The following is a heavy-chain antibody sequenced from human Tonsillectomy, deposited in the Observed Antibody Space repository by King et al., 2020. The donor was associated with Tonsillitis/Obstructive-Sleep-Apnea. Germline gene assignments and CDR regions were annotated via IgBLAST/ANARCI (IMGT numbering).Heavy chain of an antibody. D-gene: IGHD6-19*01. CDR2: INSNSGGT. CDR3: ARDVCSCFCPDDAFDI. V-gene: IGHV1-2*06. CDR1: GYTFTGYY. J-gene: IGHJ3*02. Sequence: QLVQSGAEVKKPGASVKVSCKASGYTFTGYYMHWVRQAPGQGLEWMGRINSNSGGTNYAQKFQGRVTMTRDTSISTAYMELSRLRSDDTAVYYCARDVCSCFCPDDAFDIWGQGTMVTVSS.